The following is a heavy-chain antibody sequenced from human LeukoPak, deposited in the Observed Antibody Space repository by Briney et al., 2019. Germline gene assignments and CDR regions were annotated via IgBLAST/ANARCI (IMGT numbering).Heavy chain of an antibody. CDR3: ARAARIAVARLVLWFDP. D-gene: IGHD6-19*01. V-gene: IGHV3-30*04. Sequence: GRSLRLSCAASGFTFSSYAMHWVRQAPGKGLEWVAVISYDGSNKYYADSVKGRFTISRDNSKNTLYLQMNSLRAEDPAVYYWARAARIAVARLVLWFDPWGEGTLVTVSS. J-gene: IGHJ5*02. CDR1: GFTFSSYA. CDR2: ISYDGSNK.